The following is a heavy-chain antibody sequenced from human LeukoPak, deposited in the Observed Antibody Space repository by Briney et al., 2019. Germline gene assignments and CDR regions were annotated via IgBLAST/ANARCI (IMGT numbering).Heavy chain of an antibody. V-gene: IGHV3-21*01. D-gene: IGHD2-2*01. J-gene: IGHJ4*02. CDR3: ARAPAIALFDY. Sequence: GGSLRLSCAASGFTFGSYSMNWVRQAPGKGLEWVSSISSSSSNIYYADSVKGRFTISRDNAKNSLYLQMNSLRADDTAVYYCARAPAIALFDYWGQGTLVSVSS. CDR1: GFTFGSYS. CDR2: ISSSSSNI.